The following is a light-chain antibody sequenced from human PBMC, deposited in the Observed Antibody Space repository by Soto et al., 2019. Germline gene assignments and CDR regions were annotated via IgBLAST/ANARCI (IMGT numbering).Light chain of an antibody. J-gene: IGKJ1*01. CDR1: QSVSSD. V-gene: IGKV3-15*01. CDR3: QQYNNWPPWT. CDR2: GAS. Sequence: EIVMTQSPATLSVSPGERATLSCSASQSVSSDLAWYHQKPGQAPRLLIYGASTRATGIPARFSGSGSGTEFTLTINSLQSEDFAVYYCQQYNNWPPWTFGQGTKVDIK.